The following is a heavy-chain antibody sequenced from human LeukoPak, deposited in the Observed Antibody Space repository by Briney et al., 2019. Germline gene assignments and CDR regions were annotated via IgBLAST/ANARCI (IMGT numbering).Heavy chain of an antibody. D-gene: IGHD6-13*01. CDR2: INHSGST. CDR3: ASLSSSWYYVDYYYYYMDV. J-gene: IGHJ6*03. CDR1: GGSFSGYY. Sequence: PSETLSLTCAVYGGSFSGYYWSWIRQPPGKGLEWIGEINHSGSTNYNPSLKSRVPISVDTSKNQFSLKLSSVTAADTAVYYCASLSSSWYYVDYYYYYMDVWGKGTTVTVSS. V-gene: IGHV4-34*01.